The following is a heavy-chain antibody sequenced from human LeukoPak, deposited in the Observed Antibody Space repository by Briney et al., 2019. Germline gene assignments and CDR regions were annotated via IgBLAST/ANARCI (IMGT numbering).Heavy chain of an antibody. CDR3: ARARRIAALLEY. CDR2: ISSSSSTI. D-gene: IGHD6-6*01. V-gene: IGHV3-48*04. Sequence: RGSLTLSCAASGFTFSSYSMNWVRQAAGKGLEGVSYISSSSSTIYYGQSVKGRFTISRDNAKNSLYLKMNSLRAEDTAVYYCARARRIAALLEYWGQGTLVTVSS. J-gene: IGHJ4*02. CDR1: GFTFSSYS.